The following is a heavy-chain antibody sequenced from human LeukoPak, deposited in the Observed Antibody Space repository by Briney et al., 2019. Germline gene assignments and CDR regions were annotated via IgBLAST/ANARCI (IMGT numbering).Heavy chain of an antibody. CDR1: GFTFSSYS. Sequence: GGSLRLSCAASGFTFSSYSMNWVRQAPGKGLEWVSSISSSSSYIYYADSVKGRFTISRDNAKNSLYLQMNSLRAEDTAVYYCARDLRLGDYYDSSQGYWGQGTLVTVSS. V-gene: IGHV3-21*01. J-gene: IGHJ4*02. D-gene: IGHD3-22*01. CDR2: ISSSSSYI. CDR3: ARDLRLGDYYDSSQGY.